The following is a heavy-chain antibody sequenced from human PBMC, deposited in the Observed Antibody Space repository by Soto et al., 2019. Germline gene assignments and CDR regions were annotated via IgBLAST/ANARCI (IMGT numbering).Heavy chain of an antibody. Sequence: PVGSLRLSCAASGFTFSSYAMHWVRQAPGKGLEWVAVISYDGSNKYYADSVKGRFTISRDNSKNTLYLQMNSLRAEDTAVYYCARDGGAKTSYYYGMDVWGQGTTVTVSS. CDR3: ARDGGAKTSYYYGMDV. V-gene: IGHV3-30-3*01. J-gene: IGHJ6*02. CDR2: ISYDGSNK. D-gene: IGHD1-26*01. CDR1: GFTFSSYA.